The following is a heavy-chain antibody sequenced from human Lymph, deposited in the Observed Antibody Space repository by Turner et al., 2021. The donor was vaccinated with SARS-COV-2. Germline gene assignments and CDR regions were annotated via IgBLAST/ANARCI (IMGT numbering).Heavy chain of an antibody. D-gene: IGHD1-26*01. CDR2: IKWSGGSI. J-gene: IGHJ4*02. CDR1: GFTFDAYA. V-gene: IGHV3-9*01. CDR3: AKDLAGTYYSSFDY. Sequence: EVQLVESGGGLVQPGRSLRLSCSASGFTFDAYAMHWVRQAPGKGLEWVSGIKWSGGSIAYADSVKGRFTISRDNPKNSLYLQMNSLRAEDTAFYYCAKDLAGTYYSSFDYWGQGTLVTVSS.